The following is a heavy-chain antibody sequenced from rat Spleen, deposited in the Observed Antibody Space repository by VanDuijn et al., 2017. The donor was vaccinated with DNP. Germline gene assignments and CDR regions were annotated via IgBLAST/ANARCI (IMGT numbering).Heavy chain of an antibody. D-gene: IGHD1-11*01. Sequence: EVQLVESGGGLVQPGRSLKLSCAASGFTFSDYYMAWVRQSPKKGLEWVAAIFYDDSRIYYRDSVKGRFTISRDNAKSILYLQMDSLRSEDTATFYCTTDFERGYWGQGVMVTVSS. J-gene: IGHJ2*01. CDR3: TTDFERGY. CDR1: GFTFSDYY. CDR2: IFYDDSRI. V-gene: IGHV5-20*01.